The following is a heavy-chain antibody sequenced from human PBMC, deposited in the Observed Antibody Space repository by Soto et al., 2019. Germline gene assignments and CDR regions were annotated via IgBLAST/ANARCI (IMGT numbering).Heavy chain of an antibody. V-gene: IGHV3-23*01. CDR3: AKAVRIYYYGMDV. CDR2: ISGSGGST. Sequence: RRLSCAASGFTFSSYAMSWVCQAPGKGLEWVSAISGSGGSTYYADSVKGRFTISRDNSKNTLYLQMNSLRAEDTAVYYCAKAVRIYYYGMDVWGQGTTVTVSS. CDR1: GFTFSSYA. D-gene: IGHD3-10*01. J-gene: IGHJ6*02.